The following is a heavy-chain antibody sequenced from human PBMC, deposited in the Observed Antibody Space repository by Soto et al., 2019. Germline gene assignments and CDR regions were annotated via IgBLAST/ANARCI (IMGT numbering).Heavy chain of an antibody. CDR2: IYYSGST. D-gene: IGHD1-1*01. J-gene: IGHJ6*02. Sequence: QVQLQESGPGLVKPSQTLSLTCTVSGGSISRGDYYWSWIRQPPGKGLEWIGYIYYSGSTYYNPSLTSRVTISVDTSKNQFSLKLSSVTAADTAVYYCARVDNWSDLPYYYYDRDVWGQGTTVTVSS. V-gene: IGHV4-30-4*01. CDR1: GGSISRGDYY. CDR3: ARVDNWSDLPYYYYDRDV.